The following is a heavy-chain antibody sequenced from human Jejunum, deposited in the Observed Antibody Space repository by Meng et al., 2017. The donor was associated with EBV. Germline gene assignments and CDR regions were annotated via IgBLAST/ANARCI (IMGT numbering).Heavy chain of an antibody. CDR3: ASGPSCSSGSCQEFDY. D-gene: IGHD2-2*01. Sequence: QVQLVQSGAEVKNPGSSVTVSFPASEYTFTPYDRHWGRQAPGQGLEWMGWINGGATSTVYSQNFQGRLTIARDTSARTAFMELSSLTSEDTAVYYCASGPSCSSGSCQEFDYWGQGTLVTVSS. J-gene: IGHJ4*02. CDR1: EYTFTPYD. V-gene: IGHV1-3*01. CDR2: INGGATST.